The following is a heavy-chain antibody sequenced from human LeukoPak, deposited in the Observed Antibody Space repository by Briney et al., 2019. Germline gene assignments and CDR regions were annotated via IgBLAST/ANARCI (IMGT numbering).Heavy chain of an antibody. J-gene: IGHJ4*02. D-gene: IGHD3-22*01. CDR1: GFTFCSYG. CDR2: IRYDGSNK. CDR3: AKAPFFYYDASGYNYFES. V-gene: IGHV3-30*02. Sequence: GGSLRLSCAASGFTFCSYGMHWVRQAPGKGLEWVAFIRYDGSNKYYADSVKGRFTISRDNSKNTLYLQMNSLRAEDTAIYYCAKAPFFYYDASGYNYFESWGQGTLVTVSS.